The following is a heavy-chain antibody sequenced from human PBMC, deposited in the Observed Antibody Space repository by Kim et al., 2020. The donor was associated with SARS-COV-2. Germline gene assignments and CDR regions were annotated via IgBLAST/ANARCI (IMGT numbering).Heavy chain of an antibody. J-gene: IGHJ4*02. CDR1: GFTFSSYA. D-gene: IGHD3-10*01. CDR2: ISYDGSNK. Sequence: GGSLRLSCAASGFTFSSYAMHWVRQAPGKGLEWVAVISYDGSNKYYADSVKGRFTISRDNSKNTLYLQMNSLRAEDTAVYYCARDFSYYGSGSYYKRGPPLPGVVDFWGQGTLVTVSS. V-gene: IGHV3-30*04. CDR3: ARDFSYYGSGSYYKRGPPLPGVVDF.